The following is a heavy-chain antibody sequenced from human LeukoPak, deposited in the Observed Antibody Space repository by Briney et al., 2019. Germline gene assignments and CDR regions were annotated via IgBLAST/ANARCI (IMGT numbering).Heavy chain of an antibody. Sequence: GGSLRLSCAASGFTVSSNDMSWVRQAPGKGLECISVIYSGGSTDYADSVKGRLTISRDNSKNTLYLQMNSLRAEDTAIYYCARRAGEYSHPYDYWGQGTLVTVSS. V-gene: IGHV3-53*01. CDR2: IYSGGST. CDR3: ARRAGEYSHPYDY. D-gene: IGHD2-15*01. CDR1: GFTVSSND. J-gene: IGHJ4*02.